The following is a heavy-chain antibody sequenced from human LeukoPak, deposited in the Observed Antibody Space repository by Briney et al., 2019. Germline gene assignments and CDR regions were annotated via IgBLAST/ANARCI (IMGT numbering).Heavy chain of an antibody. CDR2: FNPIFGSA. CDR1: GDSFGTYG. D-gene: IGHD3-10*01. V-gene: IGHV1-69*05. J-gene: IGHJ5*02. CDR3: VRDFGSGVFDP. Sequence: SVKVSCKASGDSFGTYGITWVRQAPGEGLEWMGGFNPIFGSAQYAQKFQGRVTITMDVSARTVYMELSSLRSEDTTIYYCVRDFGSGVFDPWGQGTLVTVSS.